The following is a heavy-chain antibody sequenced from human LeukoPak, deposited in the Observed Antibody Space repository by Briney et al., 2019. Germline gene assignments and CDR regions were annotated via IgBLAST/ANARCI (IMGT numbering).Heavy chain of an antibody. CDR1: GFTFSSSW. Sequence: GGSLRLSCAASGFTFSSSWMSWVRLAPGKGLEWVANIKQDGSEKYYVDSVKGRFTISRDNAKNSLYLQMNSLRDEDTAVFYCARGGSPGYNYNAFDVWGQGTMVTVSS. CDR3: ARGGSPGYNYNAFDV. V-gene: IGHV3-7*02. J-gene: IGHJ3*01. D-gene: IGHD3-9*01. CDR2: IKQDGSEK.